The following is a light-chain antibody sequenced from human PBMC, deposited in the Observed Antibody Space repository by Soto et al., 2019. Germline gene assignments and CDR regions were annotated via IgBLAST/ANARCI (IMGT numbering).Light chain of an antibody. CDR1: SGHSSYI. J-gene: IGLJ3*02. V-gene: IGLV4-60*03. Sequence: QPVLTQSSSASASLGSSVKLTCTLSSGHSSYIIAWHQQQPGKAPRYLMKLEGSGSYNKGSGVPDRFSGSSSGADRYLTISNLQSEDEADYYCETWDSNTHEVFGGGTKLTVI. CDR3: ETWDSNTHEV. CDR2: LEGSGSY.